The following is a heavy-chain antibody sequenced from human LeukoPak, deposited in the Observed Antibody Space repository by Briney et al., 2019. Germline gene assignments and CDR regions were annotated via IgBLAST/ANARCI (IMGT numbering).Heavy chain of an antibody. CDR2: IRYDGSNK. V-gene: IGHV3-30*02. J-gene: IGHJ4*02. CDR3: AKGITIFGVAPTGFDY. D-gene: IGHD3-3*01. CDR1: GFSFSSYG. Sequence: GGSLRLSCAASGFSFSSYGMHWVRQAPGKGLDWVAFIRYDGSNKYYADSVKGRFTISRDNSKNTLYLQMNSLRAEDAAVHYCAKGITIFGVAPTGFDYWGQGTLVTVSS.